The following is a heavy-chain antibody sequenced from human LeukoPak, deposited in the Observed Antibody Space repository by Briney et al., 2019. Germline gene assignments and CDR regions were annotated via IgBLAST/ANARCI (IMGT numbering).Heavy chain of an antibody. D-gene: IGHD4-11*01. CDR3: AKATVLAYYGMDV. Sequence: GRSLRLSRAASGFTFSSYGMHWVRQAPGKGLEWVAVISYDGSNKYYADSVKGRFTISRDNSKNTLYLQMNSLRAEDTAVYYCAKATVLAYYGMDVWGQGTTVTVSS. CDR2: ISYDGSNK. V-gene: IGHV3-30*18. CDR1: GFTFSSYG. J-gene: IGHJ6*02.